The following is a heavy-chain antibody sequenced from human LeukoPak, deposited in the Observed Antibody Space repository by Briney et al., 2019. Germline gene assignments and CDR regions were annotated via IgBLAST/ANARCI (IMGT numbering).Heavy chain of an antibody. CDR3: ARATSWGSGRPLVRGYYFDY. V-gene: IGHV4-34*01. D-gene: IGHD3-10*01. CDR1: GGSFGGYY. Sequence: SETLSLTCAVYGGSFGGYYWSWIRQPPGKGLEWIGEINHSGSTNYNPSLKSRVTISVDTSKNQFSLKLSSVTAADTAVYYCARATSWGSGRPLVRGYYFDYWGQGTLVTVSS. CDR2: INHSGST. J-gene: IGHJ4*02.